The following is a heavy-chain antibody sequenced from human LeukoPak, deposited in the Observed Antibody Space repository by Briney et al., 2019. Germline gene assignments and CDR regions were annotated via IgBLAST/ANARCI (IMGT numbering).Heavy chain of an antibody. V-gene: IGHV1-69*13. D-gene: IGHD6-19*01. CDR3: ARDIHSSGWYRNAFDI. CDR2: IIPIFGTA. Sequence: SVKVSCKASGGTFSSYAISWVRQAPGQGLEWMGGIIPIFGTANYAQKFQGRVTITADESTSTAYMELSSLRSEDTAVYYCARDIHSSGWYRNAFDIWGQGTMVTVPS. J-gene: IGHJ3*02. CDR1: GGTFSSYA.